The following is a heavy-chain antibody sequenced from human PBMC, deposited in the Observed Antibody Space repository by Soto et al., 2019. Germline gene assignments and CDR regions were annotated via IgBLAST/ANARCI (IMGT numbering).Heavy chain of an antibody. D-gene: IGHD1-20*01. CDR2: IIPIFGTA. CDR3: AREHSWNYVDY. Sequence: QVQLVQSGAEVRKPGSSVRVSCKALGGSFNRHTISWVRQAPGQGLEWMGGIIPIFGTANHAQKFQGRVTIIADESTSTVYMELSSLRSDDTAIYYCAREHSWNYVDYWGQGTLVTVSS. J-gene: IGHJ4*02. CDR1: GGSFNRHT. V-gene: IGHV1-69*01.